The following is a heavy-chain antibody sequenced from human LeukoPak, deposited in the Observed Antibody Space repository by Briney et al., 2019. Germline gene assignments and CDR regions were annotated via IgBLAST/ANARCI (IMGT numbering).Heavy chain of an antibody. V-gene: IGHV1-2*02. CDR1: GYTFTDYY. CDR2: INPNTGVT. J-gene: IGHJ4*02. Sequence: ASVKVSCKASGYTFTDYYMHWVRQAPGQGLEWMGWINPNTGVTHYAQNFQGRVTITRDTSISTLYMELSRLSSDDTAFYYCARDHNWGPDYWGQGTLVTVSS. D-gene: IGHD7-27*01. CDR3: ARDHNWGPDY.